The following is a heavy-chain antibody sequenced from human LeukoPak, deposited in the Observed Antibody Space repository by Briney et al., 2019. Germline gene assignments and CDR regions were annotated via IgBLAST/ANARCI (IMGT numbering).Heavy chain of an antibody. CDR3: ARGLTGMNAFDI. CDR2: TYYRSKGYN. CDR1: GVSGSSNSAA. J-gene: IGHJ3*02. Sequence: SQTLSLTCAISGVSGSSNSAAWNCIRHSPSRGLEWLGRTYYRSKGYNDYAVSVKSRITINPDTSKNQFYLKLNSVTPEDTAVYYCARGLTGMNAFDIWGQGTMVSVSS. D-gene: IGHD7-27*01. V-gene: IGHV6-1*01.